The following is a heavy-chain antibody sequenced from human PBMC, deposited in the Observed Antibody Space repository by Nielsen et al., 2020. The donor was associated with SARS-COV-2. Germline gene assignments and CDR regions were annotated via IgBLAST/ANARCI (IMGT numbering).Heavy chain of an antibody. J-gene: IGHJ6*02. D-gene: IGHD4-17*01. CDR1: GFTFSSYA. CDR2: ISSNGGST. V-gene: IGHV3-64D*06. Sequence: GESLKISCSASGFTFSSYAMHWVRQAPGKGLEYVSAISSNGGSTYYADSVKGRFTISRDNSKNTLYLQMSSLRAEDTAVYYCAREHGDYYYYGMDVWGQGTTVTVSS. CDR3: AREHGDYYYYGMDV.